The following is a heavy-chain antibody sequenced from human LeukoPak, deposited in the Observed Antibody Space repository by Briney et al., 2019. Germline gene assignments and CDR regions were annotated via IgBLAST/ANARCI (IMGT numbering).Heavy chain of an antibody. CDR1: GFTFSDHS. CDR3: STLIGPGRLFDY. D-gene: IGHD3-10*01. V-gene: IGHV3-72*01. J-gene: IGHJ4*02. Sequence: PGGSLRLSCAASGFTFSDHSMDWVRQAPGKGLEWVGRIKNKAKSYTTEYAASVKGRFTISRDDSKNSLYLQMNSLKTEDTALYYCSTLIGPGRLFDYWGQGTLVTVSS. CDR2: IKNKAKSYTT.